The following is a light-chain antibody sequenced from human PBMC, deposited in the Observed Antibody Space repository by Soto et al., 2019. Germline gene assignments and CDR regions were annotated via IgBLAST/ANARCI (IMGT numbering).Light chain of an antibody. V-gene: IGKV1-5*03. CDR3: QQYNSYPVT. CDR2: QAS. CDR1: QSISSW. J-gene: IGKJ4*01. Sequence: DIRMTQSPSTLSASVGDRVTTTCRASQSISSWLAWYQQKPGKAPKLLIYQASSLESGVPSRFSGSGSGTEFTLTITSLQPDDFATYYCQQYNSYPVTFGGGTRVEIK.